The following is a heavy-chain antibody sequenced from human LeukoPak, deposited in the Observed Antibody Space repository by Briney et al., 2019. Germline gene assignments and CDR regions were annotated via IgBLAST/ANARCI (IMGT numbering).Heavy chain of an antibody. CDR2: VSFDGIIQ. CDR3: AKYGPQDSGSSHFDY. Sequence: GGSLSLSCTASGFTFSAYTMHWARQAPAKGREWGSLVSFDGIIQYYADSVKGRFTISRDNSKNTLYLQMNSLRAEDSAVYYCAKYGPQDSGSSHFDYWGQGALVTVSS. J-gene: IGHJ4*02. V-gene: IGHV3-30-3*02. CDR1: GFTFSAYT. D-gene: IGHD1-26*01.